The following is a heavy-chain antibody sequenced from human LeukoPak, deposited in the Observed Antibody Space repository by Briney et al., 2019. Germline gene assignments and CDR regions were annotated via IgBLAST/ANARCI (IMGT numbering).Heavy chain of an antibody. J-gene: IGHJ4*02. D-gene: IGHD3-16*01. V-gene: IGHV4-38-2*01. Sequence: PSETLSLTCAVSGYSISSGDYWGWIRQPPGKGLEWIGSIFNSGSTYYNPSLRSRVTISADTSKRHFSLKLSSVTAADTAVYYCARNRSEPLGNGGSFNSWGQGNLVTVSS. CDR1: GYSISSGDY. CDR2: IFNSGST. CDR3: ARNRSEPLGNGGSFNS.